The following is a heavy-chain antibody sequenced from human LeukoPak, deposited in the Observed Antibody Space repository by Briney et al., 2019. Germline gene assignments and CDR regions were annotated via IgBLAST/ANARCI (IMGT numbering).Heavy chain of an antibody. CDR1: GGSISSGGFY. D-gene: IGHD3-10*01. CDR3: AIVRGGLDY. J-gene: IGHJ4*02. CDR2: LYTGGST. Sequence: SQTLSLTCSVSGGSISSGGFYWSWIRQPAGKGLEWIGRLYTGGSTIYNPSLKSRVSRSVDTSKNQFSLRLSSVTAADTAVYYCAIVRGGLDYWGQGTLVTVSS. V-gene: IGHV4-61*02.